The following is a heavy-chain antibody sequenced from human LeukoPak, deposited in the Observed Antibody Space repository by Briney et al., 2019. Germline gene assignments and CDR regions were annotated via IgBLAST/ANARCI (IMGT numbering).Heavy chain of an antibody. V-gene: IGHV1-8*01. J-gene: IGHJ4*02. CDR3: ARAIYDSSGYYRYYFDY. CDR2: MNPNSGNI. CDR1: GYTFTSYD. D-gene: IGHD3-22*01. Sequence: GASVKVSCKASGYTFTSYDINWVRQATGQGLEWMGWMNPNSGNIGYAQKFQGRVTMTRNTSISTAYMELSSLRSEDTAVYYCARAIYDSSGYYRYYFDYWGQGTLVTVSS.